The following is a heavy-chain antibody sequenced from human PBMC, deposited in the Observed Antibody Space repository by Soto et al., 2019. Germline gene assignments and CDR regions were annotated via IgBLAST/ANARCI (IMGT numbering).Heavy chain of an antibody. CDR3: ARSLGYCTNGVCYFDY. V-gene: IGHV1-69*02. Sequence: QVQLVQSGAEVKKPGSSVKVSCKASGGTFSSYTISWVRQAPGQGLEWMGRIIPILGIANYAQKFRGRVTITADKSTSTAYMELSSLRSEDTAVYYCARSLGYCTNGVCYFDYWGQGTLVTVSS. D-gene: IGHD2-8*01. CDR1: GGTFSSYT. J-gene: IGHJ4*02. CDR2: IIPILGIA.